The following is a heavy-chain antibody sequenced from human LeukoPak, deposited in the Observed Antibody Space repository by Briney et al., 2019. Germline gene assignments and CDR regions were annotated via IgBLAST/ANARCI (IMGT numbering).Heavy chain of an antibody. CDR3: ARDIYYYDSSGYYYKNWFDP. CDR2: IYHSGST. Sequence: SQTLSLTCAVSGGSISSGGYSWSWIRRPPGKGLEWIGYIYHSGSTYYNPSLKSRVTISVDRSKNQFSLKLSSVTAADTAVYYCARDIYYYDSSGYYYKNWFDPWGQGTLVTVSS. J-gene: IGHJ5*02. D-gene: IGHD3-22*01. V-gene: IGHV4-30-2*01. CDR1: GGSISSGGYS.